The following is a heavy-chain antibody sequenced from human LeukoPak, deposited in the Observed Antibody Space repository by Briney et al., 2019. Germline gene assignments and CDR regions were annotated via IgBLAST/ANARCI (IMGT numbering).Heavy chain of an antibody. V-gene: IGHV4-39*01. J-gene: IGHJ4*02. CDR2: IYYSGST. Sequence: SETLSLTCTVSGGSISSSSYYWGWIRQPPGKGLEWIGSIYYSGSTYYNPSLKSRVTISVDTSKNQFSLKLSSVTAADTAVYYCASLYGSGSYPPDYWGQGTLVTVSS. CDR1: GGSISSSSYY. D-gene: IGHD3-10*01. CDR3: ASLYGSGSYPPDY.